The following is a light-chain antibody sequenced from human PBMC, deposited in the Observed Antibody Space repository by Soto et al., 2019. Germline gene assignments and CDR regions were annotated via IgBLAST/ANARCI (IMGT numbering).Light chain of an antibody. V-gene: IGKV1-39*01. J-gene: IGKJ5*01. CDR2: GAS. Sequence: DIQMTQSPYSLSASVRDRVTITCRASQSISSYLNWYQQKPGKAPELMIYGASSLQSGVPSRFSGSGSGTDFTLTISSLEPEDFATYHCQQSYSAPISFGQGTRLEI. CDR3: QQSYSAPIS. CDR1: QSISSY.